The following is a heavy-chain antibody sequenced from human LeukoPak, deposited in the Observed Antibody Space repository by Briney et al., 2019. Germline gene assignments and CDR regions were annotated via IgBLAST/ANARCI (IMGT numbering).Heavy chain of an antibody. D-gene: IGHD3-3*01. CDR1: GFTFGDYA. Sequence: PGGSLRLSCTASGFTFGDYAMSWFRQAPGKGLEWVGFIRSKAYGGTTEYAASVKGRFTISRDDSKSIAYLQMNSLKTEDTAVYYCTRAADDFWSGYFDYYYYYGMDVWGQGTTVTVSS. CDR2: IRSKAYGGTT. J-gene: IGHJ6*02. CDR3: TRAADDFWSGYFDYYYYYGMDV. V-gene: IGHV3-49*03.